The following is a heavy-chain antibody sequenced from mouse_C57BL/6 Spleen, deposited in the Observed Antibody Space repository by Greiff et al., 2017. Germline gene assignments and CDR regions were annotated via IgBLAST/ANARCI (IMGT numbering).Heavy chain of an antibody. V-gene: IGHV1-80*01. D-gene: IGHD2-3*01. Sequence: VQLQESGAELVKPGASVKISCKASGYAFRSYWMNWVKQRPGKGLEWIGQIYPGDGDTNYNGKFKGKATLTANKSSSTAYMQLSSLTSEDSAVYFCARSRLLPSMDYWGQGTSVTVSS. CDR3: ARSRLLPSMDY. J-gene: IGHJ4*01. CDR1: GYAFRSYW. CDR2: IYPGDGDT.